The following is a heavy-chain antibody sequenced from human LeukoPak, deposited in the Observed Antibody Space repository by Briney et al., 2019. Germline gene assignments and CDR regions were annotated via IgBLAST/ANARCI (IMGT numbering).Heavy chain of an antibody. CDR1: GFTFSSYA. Sequence: GGSLRLSCAASGFTFSSYAMHWVRQAPGKGLEWVAVISYDGSNKYYADSVKGRFTISRDNSKNTLYLQMNSLRAEDTAVYYCARGESRGDLTHFDYWGQGTLVTVPS. J-gene: IGHJ4*02. V-gene: IGHV3-30*04. CDR2: ISYDGSNK. D-gene: IGHD4-17*01. CDR3: ARGESRGDLTHFDY.